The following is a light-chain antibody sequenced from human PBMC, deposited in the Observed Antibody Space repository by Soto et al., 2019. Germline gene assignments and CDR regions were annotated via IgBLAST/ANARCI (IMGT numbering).Light chain of an antibody. CDR2: EAS. CDR1: SSDVATYIY. Sequence: QSALTQPPSASGSPGQSVTISCTGTSSDVATYIYVSWYQHHPGKAPKLIIYEASKRPSGVPDRFSGSKSGDTAYLTVSGLQAEDEADYYCGSYAGGNNHYVFGTGTKLTVL. V-gene: IGLV2-8*01. J-gene: IGLJ1*01. CDR3: GSYAGGNNHYV.